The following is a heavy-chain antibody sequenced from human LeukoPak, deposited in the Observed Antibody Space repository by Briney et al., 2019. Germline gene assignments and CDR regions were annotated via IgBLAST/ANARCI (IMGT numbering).Heavy chain of an antibody. CDR3: AKGPRRITMIVVVTTGY. D-gene: IGHD3-22*01. CDR2: ISGSGGST. Sequence: GGSLRLSCAAFGFTFSSNAMSWVRQAPGKGLEWVSAISGSGGSTYYADSVKGRFTISRDNSKNTLYLQMNSLRAEDTAVYYCAKGPRRITMIVVVTTGYWGQGTLVTVSS. J-gene: IGHJ4*02. CDR1: GFTFSSNA. V-gene: IGHV3-23*01.